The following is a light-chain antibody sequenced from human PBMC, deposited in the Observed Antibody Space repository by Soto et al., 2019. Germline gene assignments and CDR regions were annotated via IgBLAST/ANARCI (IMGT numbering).Light chain of an antibody. V-gene: IGKV3-15*01. CDR3: QQSFSPLLT. J-gene: IGKJ4*01. CDR2: SAS. Sequence: EIVMTQSAATLSVSPGERATVPCRASQSIKNNLAWYQQKPGQAPRLLIYSASTRATGIPARFSGSGSGAEFTLTISSLQPDDSATYYCQQSFSPLLTFGGGTKVDIK. CDR1: QSIKNN.